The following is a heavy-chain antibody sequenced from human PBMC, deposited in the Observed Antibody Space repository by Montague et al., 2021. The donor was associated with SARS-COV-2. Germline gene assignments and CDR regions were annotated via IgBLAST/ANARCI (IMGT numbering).Heavy chain of an antibody. CDR2: IYNSGTT. CDR1: GGSISSSGHY. D-gene: IGHD4/OR15-4a*01. CDR3: ARSGLPTSLAGYGEGMDV. J-gene: IGHJ6*02. V-gene: IGHV4-39*07. Sequence: SETLSLTCTVTGGSISSSGHYWNWIRQPPGKGLEWIGSIYNSGTTYYNPSLKSRVTISVDTSKNQFSLNLTSVTAADTAVYYCARSGLPTSLAGYGEGMDVGGQGTTVTVSS.